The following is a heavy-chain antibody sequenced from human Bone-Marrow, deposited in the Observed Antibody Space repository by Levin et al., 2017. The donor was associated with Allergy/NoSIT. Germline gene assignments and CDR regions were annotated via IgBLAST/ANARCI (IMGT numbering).Heavy chain of an antibody. CDR1: GFTFSSYA. V-gene: IGHV3-30-3*01. D-gene: IGHD4-17*01. CDR2: ISYDGSNK. CDR3: ARDALDGDSEFDY. Sequence: LSLTCAASGFTFSSYAMHWVRQAPGKGLEWVAVISYDGSNKYYADSVKGRFTISRDNSKNTLYLQMNSLRAEDTAVYYCARDALDGDSEFDYWGQGTLVTVSS. J-gene: IGHJ4*02.